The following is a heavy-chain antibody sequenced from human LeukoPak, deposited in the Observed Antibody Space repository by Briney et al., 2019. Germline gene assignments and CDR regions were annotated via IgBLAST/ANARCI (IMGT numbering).Heavy chain of an antibody. CDR2: IYYSGST. Sequence: SETLSLTCTVSGGSISSSSYYWGWIRQPPGKGLEWIGSIYYSGSTCYNPSLKSRVTISVDTSKNQFSLKLSSVTAADTAVYYCATSWEGYCSGGSCSKPHYYYYGMDVWGQGTTVTVSS. D-gene: IGHD2-15*01. CDR3: ATSWEGYCSGGSCSKPHYYYYGMDV. J-gene: IGHJ6*02. CDR1: GGSISSSSYY. V-gene: IGHV4-39*01.